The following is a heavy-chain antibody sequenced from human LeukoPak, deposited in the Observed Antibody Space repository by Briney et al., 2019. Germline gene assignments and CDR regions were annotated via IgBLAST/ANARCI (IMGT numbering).Heavy chain of an antibody. D-gene: IGHD7-27*01. V-gene: IGHV1-3*01. Sequence: ASVTVSCTASGYTFTSYAMHWVRQAPGQRLEWMGWINAGNGNTKYSQKFQGRVTITRDTSASTAYMELSSLRSEDTAVYYCAREPSRNWGLRGDWYFDLWGRGTLVTVSS. J-gene: IGHJ2*01. CDR1: GYTFTSYA. CDR3: AREPSRNWGLRGDWYFDL. CDR2: INAGNGNT.